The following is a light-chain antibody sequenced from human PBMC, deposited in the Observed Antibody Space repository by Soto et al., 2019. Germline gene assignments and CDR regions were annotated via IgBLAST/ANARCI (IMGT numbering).Light chain of an antibody. CDR3: PLYGGSRLRGT. CDR1: QSVNDNH. J-gene: IGKJ3*01. Sequence: EVVLTQSPGTLSLSPGARATLSCRASQSVNDNHLAWYPQKGGQAPRLLIYGASTRATGDPEQFSGSGFGTAYRLILHRLEPEDFALFYCPLYGGSRLRGTFGPRTTVQI. CDR2: GAS. V-gene: IGKV3-20*01.